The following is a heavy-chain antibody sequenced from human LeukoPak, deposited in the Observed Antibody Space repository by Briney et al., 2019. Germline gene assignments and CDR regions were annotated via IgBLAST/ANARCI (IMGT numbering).Heavy chain of an antibody. CDR3: GKSGSSNWDCFDY. V-gene: IGHV3-23*01. Sequence: GGSLRLSCAASGFTFNNYAMNWVRQAPGKGPEWVSTISGHGGTTHYADSVKGRFTISRDNSKNTLFLQMNSLRAEDTAIYYCGKSGSSNWDCFDYWGQGTLVTVS. D-gene: IGHD4-11*01. CDR1: GFTFNNYA. J-gene: IGHJ4*02. CDR2: ISGHGGTT.